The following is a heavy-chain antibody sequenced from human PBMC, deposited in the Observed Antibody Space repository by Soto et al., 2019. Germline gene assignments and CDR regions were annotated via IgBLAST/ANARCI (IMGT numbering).Heavy chain of an antibody. V-gene: IGHV3-23*01. D-gene: IGHD1-1*01. CDR1: GFTFSNYA. Sequence: XGSLRLSCAASGFTFSNYAVSWVRQAPGKGLEWVSLISNTGDHTYYADSVKGHFTISRDNSKSTLYLQMNGLRAEDTAVYYCAKNNSNTNYFDPWGQGTLVTVSS. CDR2: ISNTGDHT. J-gene: IGHJ5*02. CDR3: AKNNSNTNYFDP.